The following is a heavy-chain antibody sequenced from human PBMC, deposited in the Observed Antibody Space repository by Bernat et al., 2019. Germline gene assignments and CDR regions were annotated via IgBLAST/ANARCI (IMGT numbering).Heavy chain of an antibody. CDR1: GFTFRNAW. Sequence: GGSGGGWVGPGGALRLSCAACGFTFRNAWLSWVRQAPGQGLEWVGRLKSHTDGGTTDYAAPVKGRFTISRDDSKNTLYLQMNSLKTEDTAVYYCTTEPHYYDSSGYYPSDYWGQGTLVTVSS. V-gene: IGHV3-15*01. CDR3: TTEPHYYDSSGYYPSDY. CDR2: LKSHTDGGTT. J-gene: IGHJ4*02. D-gene: IGHD3-22*01.